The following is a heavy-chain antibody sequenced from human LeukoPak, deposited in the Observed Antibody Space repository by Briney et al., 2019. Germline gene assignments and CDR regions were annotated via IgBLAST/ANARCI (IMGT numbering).Heavy chain of an antibody. CDR2: IKQDGSES. CDR1: GFTFSSYW. D-gene: IGHD3-3*01. CDR3: ARGGITIFGVVSYMDV. Sequence: GGSLRLSCAASGFTFSSYWMSWVRQAPGKGLEWLANIKQDGSESYYVDSVKGRFTISRDNAKNSLYLQMNSLRAEDTALYYCARGGITIFGVVSYMDVWGKGTTVTVSS. J-gene: IGHJ6*03. V-gene: IGHV3-7*03.